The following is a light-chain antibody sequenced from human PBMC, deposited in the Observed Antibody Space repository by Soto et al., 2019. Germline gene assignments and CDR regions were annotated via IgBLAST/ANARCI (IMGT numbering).Light chain of an antibody. CDR1: SSDGGGYNY. Sequence: QSALTQPASVSGSPGQSITISCTGTSSDGGGYNYVSWYQQHPGKVPKLMIYEVSYRPSGVSNRFSGSKSGNTASLTISGLQAEDEADYYCTSYTTISTLAFGGGTKLTVL. CDR3: TSYTTISTLA. V-gene: IGLV2-14*01. CDR2: EVS. J-gene: IGLJ3*02.